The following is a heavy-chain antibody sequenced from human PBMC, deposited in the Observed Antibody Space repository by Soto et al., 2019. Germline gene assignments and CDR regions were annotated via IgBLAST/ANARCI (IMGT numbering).Heavy chain of an antibody. D-gene: IGHD5-18*01. J-gene: IGHJ4*02. CDR3: ASGIQLWLRRINNGYSG. V-gene: IGHV1-69*12. CDR2: TIPMFGTA. Sequence: QVQLVQSGAEVKKPESSVKVSCKAPGGTFSTYAISWVRQSPGQGLEWMGGTIPMFGTANYAQRFQDRVTITADESTNTVYMELSSLRSEDTGVYCCASGIQLWLRRINNGYSGWGQGTLVTVSS. CDR1: GGTFSTYA.